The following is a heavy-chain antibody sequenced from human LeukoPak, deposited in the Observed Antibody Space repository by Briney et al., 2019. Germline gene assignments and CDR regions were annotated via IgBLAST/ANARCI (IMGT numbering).Heavy chain of an antibody. CDR1: GLTVSSNY. V-gene: IGHV3-53*01. CDR2: IYPGGET. CDR3: ASHISGRSFDI. J-gene: IGHJ3*02. Sequence: GGSLRLSCAASGLTVSSNYMSWVRQAPGKGLEWVSVIYPGGETYYADSVKGRFTMSRDNSKNALYLQMNSLRAEDTAAYYCASHISGRSFDIWGQGTMVTVSS. D-gene: IGHD6-19*01.